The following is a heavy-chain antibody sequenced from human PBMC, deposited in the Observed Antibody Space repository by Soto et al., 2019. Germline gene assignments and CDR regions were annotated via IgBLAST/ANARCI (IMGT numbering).Heavy chain of an antibody. Sequence: PSETLSLTCTVSGGSISSSSYYWGWIRQPPGKGLEWIGSIYYSGSTYYNPSLKSRVTISVDTSKNQFSLKLSSVTAADTAVYYCARHPLYGDLYFDYWGQGTLVTVSS. CDR3: ARHPLYGDLYFDY. CDR1: GGSISSSSYY. J-gene: IGHJ4*02. CDR2: IYYSGST. D-gene: IGHD4-17*01. V-gene: IGHV4-39*01.